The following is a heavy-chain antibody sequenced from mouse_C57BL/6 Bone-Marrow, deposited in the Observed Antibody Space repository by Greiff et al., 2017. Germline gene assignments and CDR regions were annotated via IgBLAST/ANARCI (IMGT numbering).Heavy chain of an antibody. D-gene: IGHD2-3*01. J-gene: IGHJ2*01. V-gene: IGHV5-4*01. CDR1: GFTFSSYA. CDR2: ISDGGSYT. Sequence: EVQGVESGGGLVKPGGSLKLSCAASGFTFSSYAMSWVRQTPEKRLEWVATISDGGSYTYYPDNVKGRFTISRDNAKNNLYLQMSHLKSEDTAMYYCAREGDYDGYFFDDGGQGTTLTVSS. CDR3: AREGDYDGYFFDD.